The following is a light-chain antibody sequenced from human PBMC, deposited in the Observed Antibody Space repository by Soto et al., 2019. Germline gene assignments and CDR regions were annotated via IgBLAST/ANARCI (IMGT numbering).Light chain of an antibody. J-gene: IGLJ2*01. CDR1: SSDIGGYDY. V-gene: IGLV2-14*01. CDR3: SSYTSTSTLVV. Sequence: QSALTQPASVSGSPGQSITISCTGTSSDIGGYDYVSWYQQYPGKVPKLMIYDVTNRASGVPSRFSASKSGDTASLTISGLQAGDEADYYCSSYTSTSTLVVFGGGTKVTVL. CDR2: DVT.